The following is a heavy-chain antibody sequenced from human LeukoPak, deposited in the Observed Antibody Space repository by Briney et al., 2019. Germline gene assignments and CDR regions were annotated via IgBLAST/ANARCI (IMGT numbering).Heavy chain of an antibody. CDR3: ARNWDAFDI. Sequence: ASVTVSCKPSGYTFIGYYIHWVRQAPGQGLEWMGRIYPNSGGTNYAQKFQGRVTMTRDTSISTAYMELSRLRSDDTAVYYCARNWDAFDIWGQGTMVTVSS. CDR1: GYTFIGYY. CDR2: IYPNSGGT. V-gene: IGHV1-2*06. J-gene: IGHJ3*02.